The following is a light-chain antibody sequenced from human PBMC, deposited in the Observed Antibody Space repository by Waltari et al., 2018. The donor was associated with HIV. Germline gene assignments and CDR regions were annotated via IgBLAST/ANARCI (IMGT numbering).Light chain of an antibody. Sequence: EIVMTQSPVTLSVSPGDRATLSCRASQNVGNKIVWYQRRPGQSPRLIMFATSVRATGIPTRFSGSGSGTDFALIITTPQPEDYGIYYCQQYNGSWTFGRGT. J-gene: IGKJ1*01. CDR1: QNVGNK. CDR2: ATS. CDR3: QQYNGSWT. V-gene: IGKV3D-15*03.